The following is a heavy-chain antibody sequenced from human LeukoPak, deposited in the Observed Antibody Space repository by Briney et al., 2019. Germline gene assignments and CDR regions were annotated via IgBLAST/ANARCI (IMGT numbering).Heavy chain of an antibody. J-gene: IGHJ4*02. CDR2: IYTSGST. CDR3: ARGLGNYGY. Sequence: PSETLSLTCTVSGGSISSYYWSWIRQPEGKGLKWIGRIYTSGSTNYNPSLKSRVTISVDKSKNQFSLKLSSVTAADTAVYYCARGLGNYGYWGQGTLVTVFS. D-gene: IGHD5-12*01. CDR1: GGSISSYY. V-gene: IGHV4-4*07.